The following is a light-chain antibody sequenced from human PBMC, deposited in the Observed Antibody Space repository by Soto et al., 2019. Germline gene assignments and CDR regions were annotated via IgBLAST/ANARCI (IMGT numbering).Light chain of an antibody. V-gene: IGKV3-20*01. CDR2: GTS. CDR1: QRVAFSS. Sequence: EIVLTQSPSTLALSPGETATLSCRASQRVAFSSVTWYRQKPGPAPRILICGTSIRATGSPDRFSGSGSGTDFTLTLSRREPEDFAVYYRHYGSSPPRTFVQGTKVDIK. J-gene: IGKJ1*01. CDR3: HYGSSPPRT.